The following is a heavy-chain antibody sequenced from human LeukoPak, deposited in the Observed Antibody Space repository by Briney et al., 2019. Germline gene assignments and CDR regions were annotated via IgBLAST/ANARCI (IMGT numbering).Heavy chain of an antibody. V-gene: IGHV6-1*01. J-gene: IGHJ6*03. Sequence: SQTLSLTCAISGDSVSSNSAAWNWIRQSPSRGLEWLGRTYYRSKWYNDYAVSVKSRITINPDTSKNQFSLQLNSVTPEDTAVYYCARALAVAGNYYYYYMDVWGKGTTVTVSS. CDR1: GDSVSSNSAA. D-gene: IGHD6-19*01. CDR2: TYYRSKWYN. CDR3: ARALAVAGNYYYYYMDV.